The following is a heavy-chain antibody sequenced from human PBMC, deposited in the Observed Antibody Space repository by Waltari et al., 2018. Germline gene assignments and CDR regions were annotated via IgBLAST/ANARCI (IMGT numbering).Heavy chain of an antibody. CDR2: ISFDGTNK. CDR1: GFSFSSFG. Sequence: QVQLVESGGGVVQPGRSLRLSCAASGFSFSSFGMHWVRQAPGKGLEWVKIISFDGTNKYYADSVKGRFTISRDNSKNMLFLQINSLRPEDTAVYYCAKGERAFDVWGQGTMVTVSS. J-gene: IGHJ3*01. CDR3: AKGERAFDV. V-gene: IGHV3-30*18.